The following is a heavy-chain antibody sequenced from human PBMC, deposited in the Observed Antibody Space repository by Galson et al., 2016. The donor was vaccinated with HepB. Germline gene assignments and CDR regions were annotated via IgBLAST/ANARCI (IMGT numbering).Heavy chain of an antibody. CDR3: ARDFSWSFEN. J-gene: IGHJ4*02. D-gene: IGHD3-3*01. V-gene: IGHV3-48*02. Sequence: SLRLSCAASGSTFSPSSMNWVRQAPGKGLEWLSYISGTTHTFVSYADSLRGRFTISRDNAKNSLYLHLNSLRDEDTAVYYCARDFSWSFENWGQGTLVTVSS. CDR1: GSTFSPSS. CDR2: ISGTTHTF.